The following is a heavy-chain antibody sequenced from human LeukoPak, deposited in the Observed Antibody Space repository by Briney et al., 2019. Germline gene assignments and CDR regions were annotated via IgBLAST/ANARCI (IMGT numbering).Heavy chain of an antibody. CDR3: ARSSGYWYRRDLGY. J-gene: IGHJ4*02. D-gene: IGHD6-25*01. CDR1: GYTFTGYY. V-gene: IGHV1-2*02. CDR2: MNPNSGDA. Sequence: ASVKVSCKASGYTFTGYYMHWVRQAPGQGLEWMGWMNPNSGDANYAQKFQGRITMNRDTSISTAYLELSRLTSDDAAVYYCARSSGYWYRRDLGYWGQGTLVSVSS.